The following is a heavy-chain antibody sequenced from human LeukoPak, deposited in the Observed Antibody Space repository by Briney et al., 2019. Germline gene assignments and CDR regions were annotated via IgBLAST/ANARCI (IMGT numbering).Heavy chain of an antibody. CDR3: ARSGGDRVGMPTIIDY. CDR1: GGSISGYY. V-gene: IGHV4-59*01. J-gene: IGHJ4*02. D-gene: IGHD5-24*01. CDR2: IYYSGGT. Sequence: SETLSLTCTVSGGSISGYYWSWIRQPPGKGLEWIGYIYYSGGTNYNPSLESRVTILVDTSKNQFSLRLSSVTAADTAVYYCARSGGDRVGMPTIIDYWGQGTLVTVSS.